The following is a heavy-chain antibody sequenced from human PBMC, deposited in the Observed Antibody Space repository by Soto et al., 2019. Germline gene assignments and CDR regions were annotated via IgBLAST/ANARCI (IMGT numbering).Heavy chain of an antibody. D-gene: IGHD3-22*01. CDR1: GDTFSSYA. V-gene: IGHV1-69*01. J-gene: IGHJ6*02. CDR3: ARDGSGYRSRASPMDV. Sequence: QVQLVQSGAEVKKPGSSVKVSCKASGDTFSSYAISWVRQAPGQGLEWMGGIIPIFGTANYAQKFQGRVKITADESTSTAYMELSSLRSEDTAVYYCARDGSGYRSRASPMDVWGQGTTVTVSS. CDR2: IIPIFGTA.